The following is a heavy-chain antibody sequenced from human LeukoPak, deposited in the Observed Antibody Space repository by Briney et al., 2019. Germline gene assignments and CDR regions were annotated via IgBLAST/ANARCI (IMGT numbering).Heavy chain of an antibody. CDR2: ITSSSKTI. J-gene: IGHJ4*02. Sequence: GGSLRLSCAASGFSFSDFSMNWVRQAPGKGLEWVSYITSSSKTIYYSDSVKGRFTISRDNSKNTLYLQMNSLRAEDTAVYYCAKDSGWYDYFDYWGQGTLVTVSS. V-gene: IGHV3-48*01. CDR1: GFSFSDFS. D-gene: IGHD6-19*01. CDR3: AKDSGWYDYFDY.